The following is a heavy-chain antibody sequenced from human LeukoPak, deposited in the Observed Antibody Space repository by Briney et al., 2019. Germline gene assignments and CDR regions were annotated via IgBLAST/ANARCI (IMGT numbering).Heavy chain of an antibody. D-gene: IGHD2-2*01. CDR2: INHSGST. J-gene: IGHJ3*02. CDR1: GGSFSGYY. CDR3: ASRRGYCSSTSCHGAFDI. V-gene: IGHV4-34*01. Sequence: SSETLSLTCAVYGGSFSGYYWSWIRQPPGKGLEWIGEINHSGSTNYNPPLKSRVTISVDTSRNQFSLKLSSVTAADTAVYYCASRRGYCSSTSCHGAFDIWGQGTMVTVSS.